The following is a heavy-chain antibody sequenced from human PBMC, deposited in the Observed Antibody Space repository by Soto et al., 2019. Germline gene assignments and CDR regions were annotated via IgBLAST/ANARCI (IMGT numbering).Heavy chain of an antibody. CDR2: VSYSGKT. CDR3: ARQQYTVVTAFDV. D-gene: IGHD2-15*01. J-gene: IGHJ3*01. V-gene: IGHV4-59*07. Sequence: QVQLQESGPGLVKTSDTLSLTCTVSGGSITPYYWSWIRQPPGEGLEWIGYVSYSGKTGYNPSLKSRVYMSIDTAKNEFSLKLTSLTAADAATYYCARQQYTVVTAFDVWGQGTTVAVSS. CDR1: GGSITPYY.